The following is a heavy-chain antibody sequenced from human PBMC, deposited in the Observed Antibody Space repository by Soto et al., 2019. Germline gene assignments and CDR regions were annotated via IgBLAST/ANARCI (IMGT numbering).Heavy chain of an antibody. CDR2: IDHSGSS. CDR1: GGSFSGYY. J-gene: IGHJ5*02. CDR3: ARRLTYSHDNRGFYYNA. Sequence: QVQLQQWGAGLLKPSETLSLTCGVYGGSFSGYYWSWIRQPPGKGLEWIGEIDHSGSSKYSASLKSRVTLSVDTSKTQLSLRLTSVTAADTAVYYCARRLTYSHDNRGFYYNAWGQGTLVTVSS. V-gene: IGHV4-34*02. D-gene: IGHD3-22*01.